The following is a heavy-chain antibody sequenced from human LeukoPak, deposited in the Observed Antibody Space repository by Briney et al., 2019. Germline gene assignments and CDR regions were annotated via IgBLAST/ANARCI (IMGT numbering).Heavy chain of an antibody. D-gene: IGHD2-15*01. CDR2: IYSGGST. V-gene: IGHV3-66*01. J-gene: IGHJ4*02. CDR3: ARSVFSGVVAAQHEFDD. CDR1: GFTFSSYS. Sequence: GGSLRLSCTAFGFTFSSYSLNWVRQAPGKGLEWVSVIYSGGSTYYADSVKGRFTISRDNSKNTLYLQMNSLRAEDTAVYYCARSVFSGVVAAQHEFDDWGQGTLVTVSS.